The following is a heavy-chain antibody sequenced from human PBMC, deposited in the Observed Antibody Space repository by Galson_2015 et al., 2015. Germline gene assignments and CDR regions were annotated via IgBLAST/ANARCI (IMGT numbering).Heavy chain of an antibody. V-gene: IGHV3-11*06. D-gene: IGHD3-10*01. CDR2: MSRSGSFT. Sequence: SLRLSCAASGFTFSDYFMSWIRQAPGKGPEWVSYMSRSGSFTNYAASVKGRFTISRDNSKNTLFLQMNNLRAEDTAMYYCAKAGALGSFLIDSWGQGTLITVSS. J-gene: IGHJ4*02. CDR1: GFTFSDYF. CDR3: AKAGALGSFLIDS.